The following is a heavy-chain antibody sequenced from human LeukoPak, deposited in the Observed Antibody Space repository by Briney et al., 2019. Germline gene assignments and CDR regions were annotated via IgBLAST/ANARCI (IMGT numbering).Heavy chain of an antibody. CDR2: IYHSGST. J-gene: IGHJ4*02. Sequence: KTSETLSLTCAVSGGSISSGGYSWSWIRQPPGKGLEWIGYIYHSGSTYYNPSLKSRVTISVDRSKNQFSLKLSSVTAADTAVYYCARVGSSPPKQISIIRYWGQGTLVTVSS. CDR3: ARVGSSPPKQISIIRY. V-gene: IGHV4-30-2*01. CDR1: GGSISSGGYS. D-gene: IGHD2-15*01.